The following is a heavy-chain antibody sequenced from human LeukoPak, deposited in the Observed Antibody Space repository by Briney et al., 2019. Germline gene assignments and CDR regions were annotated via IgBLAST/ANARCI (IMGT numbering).Heavy chain of an antibody. CDR2: ISGSGGST. CDR1: GGTFSSYA. J-gene: IGHJ4*02. V-gene: IGHV3-23*01. CDR3: AKVVVVVAATPRFTGYFDY. D-gene: IGHD2-15*01. Sequence: GASVKVSCKASGGTFSSYAMSWVRQAPGKGLEWVSAISGSGGSTYYADSVKGRFTISRDNSKNTLYLQMNSLRAEDTAVYYCAKVVVVVAATPRFTGYFDYWGQGTLVTVSS.